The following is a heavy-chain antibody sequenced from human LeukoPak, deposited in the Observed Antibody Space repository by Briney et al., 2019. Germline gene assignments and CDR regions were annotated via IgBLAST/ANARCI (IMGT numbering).Heavy chain of an antibody. D-gene: IGHD5-18*01. CDR2: ISGSGGST. CDR3: ARARGYSYGYIDY. Sequence: GGSLRLSCAASGFTFSSYGMSWVRQAPGKGLEWVSGISGSGGSTYYADSVKGRFTISRDNSKNTLYLQMNSLRAEDTAVYYCARARGYSYGYIDYWGQGTLVTVSS. CDR1: GFTFSSYG. V-gene: IGHV3-23*01. J-gene: IGHJ4*02.